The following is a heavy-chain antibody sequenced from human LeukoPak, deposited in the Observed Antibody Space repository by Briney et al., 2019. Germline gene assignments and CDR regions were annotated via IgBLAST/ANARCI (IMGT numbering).Heavy chain of an antibody. Sequence: GASLRLSCAASGFTFSNYAMSWVRQAPGKGVEWVSAISGRGGSTYYADSVKGRFTISRDNSKNTLYLQMNSLRAEDTAVYYCAKDGPYYDSSGSYGYFDYWGQGTLVTVSS. V-gene: IGHV3-23*01. D-gene: IGHD3-22*01. CDR1: GFTFSNYA. CDR2: ISGRGGST. J-gene: IGHJ4*02. CDR3: AKDGPYYDSSGSYGYFDY.